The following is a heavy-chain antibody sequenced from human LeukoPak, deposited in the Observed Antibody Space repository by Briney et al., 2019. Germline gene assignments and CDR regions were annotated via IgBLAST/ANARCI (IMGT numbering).Heavy chain of an antibody. CDR3: TRVRGYSYGYADY. V-gene: IGHV3-49*04. Sequence: GGSLRLSCTAPGFTFGDYAMSWVRQAPGKGLEWLGFIRSKAYGGTTEYAASVKGRFTISRDDSKSIAYLQMNSLKTEDTAVYYCTRVRGYSYGYADYWGQGTLVTVSS. CDR1: GFTFGDYA. CDR2: IRSKAYGGTT. D-gene: IGHD5-18*01. J-gene: IGHJ4*02.